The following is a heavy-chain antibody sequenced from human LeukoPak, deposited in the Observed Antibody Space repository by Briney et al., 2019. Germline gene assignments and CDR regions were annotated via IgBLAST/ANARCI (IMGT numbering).Heavy chain of an antibody. CDR2: ISGSGGST. CDR3: AKSEDFWSGYYIPVNFDY. J-gene: IGHJ4*02. Sequence: GGSLRLSCAASGFTFSSYAMSWVRQAPGKGLEWVSAISGSGGSTYYADSVKGRFTISRDNSKNPLYLQMNGLRAEDTAVYYCAKSEDFWSGYYIPVNFDYWGQGTLVTVSS. V-gene: IGHV3-23*01. D-gene: IGHD3-3*01. CDR1: GFTFSSYA.